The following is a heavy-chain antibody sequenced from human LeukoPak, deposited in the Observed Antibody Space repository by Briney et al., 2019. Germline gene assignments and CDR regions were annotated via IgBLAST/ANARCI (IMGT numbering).Heavy chain of an antibody. CDR1: GGSISSGGYY. CDR2: IYYSGST. V-gene: IGHV4-39*01. D-gene: IGHD3/OR15-3a*01. CDR3: ARRRLHYDFWTEFDWYFDL. Sequence: PSETLSLTCTVSGGSISSGGYYWSWIRQPPGKGLEWIGNIYYSGSTYQNPSLRSRATMSVDTSKNQFSLKLTSVTAADTAVYYCARRRLHYDFWTEFDWYFDLWGPGNLVTVSS. J-gene: IGHJ2*01.